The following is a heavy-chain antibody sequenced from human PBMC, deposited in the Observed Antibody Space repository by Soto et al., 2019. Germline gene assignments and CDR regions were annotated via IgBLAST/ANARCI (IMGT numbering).Heavy chain of an antibody. Sequence: GGSLRISCGGSGVTLSSCALSWGRPAPGKGLEWVSGISGSGGSTFYADSVKGRFTISRDNSKNRLYLQMNSLRGEDTALYYCAKEWGSGWYKDYWGQGTLVTVSS. CDR2: ISGSGGST. CDR1: GVTLSSCA. J-gene: IGHJ4*02. CDR3: AKEWGSGWYKDY. D-gene: IGHD6-19*01. V-gene: IGHV3-23*01.